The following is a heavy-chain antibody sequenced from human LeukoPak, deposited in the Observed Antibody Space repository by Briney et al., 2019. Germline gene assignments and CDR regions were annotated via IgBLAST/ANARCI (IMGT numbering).Heavy chain of an antibody. V-gene: IGHV1-8*01. J-gene: IGHJ4*02. CDR2: MNAKSGHT. CDR3: ARAIAAAGLFDY. Sequence: ASVKVSCKASGYTFTSYHIDWVRQAPGQGPEWMGWMNAKSGHTGYAQNLEGRVTMTRDTSTNTAYMELRGLRSEDTAVYYCARAIAAAGLFDYWGQGTLVTVSS. CDR1: GYTFTSYH. D-gene: IGHD6-13*01.